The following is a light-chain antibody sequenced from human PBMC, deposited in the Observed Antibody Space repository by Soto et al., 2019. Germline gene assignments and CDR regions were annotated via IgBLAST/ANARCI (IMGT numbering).Light chain of an antibody. J-gene: IGKJ2*01. CDR3: QQYDNSPT. V-gene: IGKV3-20*01. CDR1: QSVSSSY. CDR2: GAS. Sequence: EFVLTQSPGTLSLSQGERATLSCRTSQSVSSSYLAWYQQKPGQAPRLLIYGASSRATGIPDRFSGSGSGTDFTLTISRLEPEDFAVYYCQQYDNSPTFGQGTNLEIK.